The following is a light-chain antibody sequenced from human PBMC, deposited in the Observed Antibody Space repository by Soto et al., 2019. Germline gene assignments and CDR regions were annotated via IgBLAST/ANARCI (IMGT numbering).Light chain of an antibody. J-gene: IGKJ4*01. CDR1: QSVSSN. V-gene: IGKV3-11*01. Sequence: EIVMTQSPATLSVSPGERATLSCRASQSVSSNLAWYQHRPGQAPRLLIYDASNRATGIPARFSGSGSGTDFTLTISSLEPEDSAVYYCQQRSTWPLTFGGGTKVEIK. CDR2: DAS. CDR3: QQRSTWPLT.